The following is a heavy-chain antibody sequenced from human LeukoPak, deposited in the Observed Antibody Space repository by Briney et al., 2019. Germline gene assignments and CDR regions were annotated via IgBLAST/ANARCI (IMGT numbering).Heavy chain of an antibody. J-gene: IGHJ3*02. CDR3: ARATATVDAFDI. Sequence: KPSETLSLTCAVYGGSFSGYYWSWIRQPPGKGLEWIGETNHSGSTNYNPSLKSRVTISVDTSKNQFSLKLSSVTAADTAVYYCARATATVDAFDIWGQGTMVTVSS. CDR2: TNHSGST. V-gene: IGHV4-34*01. CDR1: GGSFSGYY. D-gene: IGHD4-17*01.